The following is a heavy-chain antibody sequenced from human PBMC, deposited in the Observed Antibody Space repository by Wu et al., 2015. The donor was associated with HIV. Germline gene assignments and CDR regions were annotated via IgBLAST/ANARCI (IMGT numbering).Heavy chain of an antibody. CDR1: GYTFTSYG. D-gene: IGHD4-17*01. Sequence: QVQLVQSGAEVKKPGASVKVSCKASGYTFTSYGISWVRQAPGQGLEWMGWISAYNGNTNYAQKLQGRVTMTTDTSTSTAYMELSSLRSEDTAVYYCARTDYGDYKVYYYGMDVWGQGTTVTVSS. CDR2: ISAYNGNT. J-gene: IGHJ6*02. V-gene: IGHV1-18*01. CDR3: ARTDYGDYKVYYYGMDV.